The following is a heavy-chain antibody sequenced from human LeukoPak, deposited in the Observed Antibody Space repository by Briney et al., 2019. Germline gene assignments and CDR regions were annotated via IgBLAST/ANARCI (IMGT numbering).Heavy chain of an antibody. CDR1: GYTFTSYY. V-gene: IGHV1-46*01. CDR2: INPSGGST. J-gene: IGHJ4*02. D-gene: IGHD2-8*01. Sequence: VSVKVSCKASGYTFTSYYMHWVRQAPGQGLEWMGIINPSGGSTSYAQKFQGRVTMTRDTSTSTVYMELSSLRSEDTAVYYCARADIVLMVYAASFDYWGQGTLVTVSS. CDR3: ARADIVLMVYAASFDY.